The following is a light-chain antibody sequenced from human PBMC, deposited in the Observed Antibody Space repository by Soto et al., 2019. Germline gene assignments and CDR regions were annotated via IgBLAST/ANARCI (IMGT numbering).Light chain of an antibody. CDR2: DAS. CDR3: QQRSNWPPEYT. V-gene: IGKV3-11*01. J-gene: IGKJ2*01. Sequence: EIVLTQYPATLSLSPGERATLSCMASQSVSSYLAWYQQKPGQAPRLLIYDASNRSTGIPARFSGSGSGTHFTLTISCLEPEDFAVYYCQQRSNWPPEYTFGQGTKLEIK. CDR1: QSVSSY.